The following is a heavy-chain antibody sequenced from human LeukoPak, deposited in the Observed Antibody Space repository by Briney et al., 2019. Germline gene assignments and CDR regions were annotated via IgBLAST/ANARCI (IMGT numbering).Heavy chain of an antibody. J-gene: IGHJ4*02. CDR3: VKDLTGTWSFDY. Sequence: GGSLRLSCAVSGFTFSSYAMTWVRQAPGKGLEYVSSIGPNGASTLYADSVKGRFTISRDNSKNALYLQLTSLRLEDTALYCVKDLTGTWSFDYWGQGTLVTVSS. D-gene: IGHD3-9*01. CDR1: GFTFSSYA. CDR2: IGPNGAST. V-gene: IGHV3-64D*06.